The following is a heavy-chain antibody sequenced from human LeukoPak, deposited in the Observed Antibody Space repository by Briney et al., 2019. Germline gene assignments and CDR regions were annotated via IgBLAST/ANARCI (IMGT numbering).Heavy chain of an antibody. CDR1: GGSFSGYY. J-gene: IGHJ4*02. Sequence: SETLSLTCAVYGGSFSGYYWSWIRQPPGKGLEWIGEINHSGSTNYNPSLKSRVTISVDTSENQFSLKLSSVTAADTAVYYCARGKRYSYGFFDYWGQGTLVTVSS. V-gene: IGHV4-34*01. D-gene: IGHD5-18*01. CDR2: INHSGST. CDR3: ARGKRYSYGFFDY.